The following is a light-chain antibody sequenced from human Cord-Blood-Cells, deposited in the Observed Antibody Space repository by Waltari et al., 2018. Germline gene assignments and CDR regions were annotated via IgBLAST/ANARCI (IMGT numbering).Light chain of an antibody. V-gene: IGLV2-14*03. CDR1: SSDVGGHNY. CDR3: SSYTSSSTLGV. CDR2: DVS. J-gene: IGLJ3*02. Sequence: QSALTQPASVSGSPGPSIPISCTGPSSDVGGHNYVSWYQQHPGEAPDLMIYDVSNRPSGVSNRCSGSKSGNTASLTISGLQAEDEADYYCSSYTSSSTLGVFGGGTKLTVL.